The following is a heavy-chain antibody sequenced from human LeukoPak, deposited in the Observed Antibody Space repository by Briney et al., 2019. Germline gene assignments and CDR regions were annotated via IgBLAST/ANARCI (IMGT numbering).Heavy chain of an antibody. D-gene: IGHD2-21*01. Sequence: GGSLRLSCAASGFTLSTYWMTRVRQAPGKGLEWMANIKQDGSEKYYADSVKGRFTISRDNAKNSLYLQMNSLRVEDTAVYYCARLKGERSLFENWGQGTLVTVSS. CDR2: IKQDGSEK. CDR3: ARLKGERSLFEN. J-gene: IGHJ4*02. V-gene: IGHV3-7*02. CDR1: GFTLSTYW.